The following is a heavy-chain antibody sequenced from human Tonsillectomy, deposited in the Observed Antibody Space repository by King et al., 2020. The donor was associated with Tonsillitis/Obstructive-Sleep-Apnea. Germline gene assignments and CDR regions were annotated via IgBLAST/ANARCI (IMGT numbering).Heavy chain of an antibody. V-gene: IGHV4-31*03. Sequence: QLQESGPGLVKPSQTLSLTCTVSGVSISNGGYYWSWIRQHPGKGLEWIGCIYYSGSTYYNPSLKSRVTISVDTSKNQFSLKLSSVTAADTAVYYWAGDWGRWYFDLWGRGTLVTVSS. J-gene: IGHJ2*01. CDR1: GVSISNGGYY. CDR3: AGDWGRWYFDL. CDR2: IYYSGST. D-gene: IGHD7-27*01.